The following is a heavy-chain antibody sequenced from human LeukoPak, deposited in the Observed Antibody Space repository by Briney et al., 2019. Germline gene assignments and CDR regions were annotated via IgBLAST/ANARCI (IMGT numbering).Heavy chain of an antibody. Sequence: SETLSLTCTVSGGSISSYYWSWIRQPAGKGLEWIGRIYTTGSTNYNPSPKSRVTMSVDTSKNQFSLRLSSVTAADTAVYYCARESCTNGVCYLGWGQGTLVTVSS. CDR3: ARESCTNGVCYLG. CDR2: IYTTGST. J-gene: IGHJ4*02. D-gene: IGHD2-8*01. CDR1: GGSISSYY. V-gene: IGHV4-4*07.